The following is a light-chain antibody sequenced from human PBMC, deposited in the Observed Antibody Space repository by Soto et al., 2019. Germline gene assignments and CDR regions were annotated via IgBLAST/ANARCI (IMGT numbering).Light chain of an antibody. CDR3: QQRSDWEFT. CDR1: ESVRSY. V-gene: IGKV3-11*01. J-gene: IGKJ3*01. Sequence: ETVLTQSPATLSLSPGDRATLSCRASESVRSYLAWYRQKPGQAPRLLIYNASKRATGIPARFSGSGSGTDFTLTVSSLEPEDFAIYYCQQRSDWEFTFGPGTRVDIK. CDR2: NAS.